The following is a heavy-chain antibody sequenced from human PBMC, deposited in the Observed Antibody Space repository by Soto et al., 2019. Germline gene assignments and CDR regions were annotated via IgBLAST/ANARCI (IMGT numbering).Heavy chain of an antibody. CDR2: VDYSGGS. D-gene: IGHD3-10*01. Sequence: QLLLQETGPGLVKPSETLSLTCTVSGDSISSSSYYWGWIRQPPGKGLEWIGTVDYSGGSYSNPSLKGRVSISVDTSKSQFSLTLTSVTVADTAVYYCARQSKTGTYKGWVDPWGQGTLVTVSS. CDR1: GDSISSSSYY. J-gene: IGHJ5*02. V-gene: IGHV4-39*01. CDR3: ARQSKTGTYKGWVDP.